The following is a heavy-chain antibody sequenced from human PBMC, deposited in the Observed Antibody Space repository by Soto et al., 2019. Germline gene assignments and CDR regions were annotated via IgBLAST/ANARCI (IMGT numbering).Heavy chain of an antibody. J-gene: IGHJ4*02. CDR1: GFTFSNAW. CDR2: IKSKTDGGTQ. D-gene: IGHD3-9*01. Sequence: GGSLRLSCAASGFTFSNAWMSWVRQAPGKGLEWVGRIKSKTDGGTQDYAAPVKGRLTIQKDDSKTKLYLQMNSLKTEDTAVYYCTTDPPPGLRYFDWLLGSDYWGQGTLVTVSS. V-gene: IGHV3-15*01. CDR3: TTDPPPGLRYFDWLLGSDY.